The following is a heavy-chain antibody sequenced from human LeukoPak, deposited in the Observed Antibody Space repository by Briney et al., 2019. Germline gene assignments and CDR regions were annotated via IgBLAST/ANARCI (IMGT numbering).Heavy chain of an antibody. Sequence: GGSLRLSCAASGFTFDDYAMHWVRQAPGKGLEWVSGISWNSGSIGYADSVKGRFTISGDNAKNSLYLQMNSLRAEDTALYYCAKDPGGNPRSNWFDPWGQGTLVTVSS. V-gene: IGHV3-9*01. CDR3: AKDPGGNPRSNWFDP. CDR1: GFTFDDYA. D-gene: IGHD4-23*01. CDR2: ISWNSGSI. J-gene: IGHJ5*02.